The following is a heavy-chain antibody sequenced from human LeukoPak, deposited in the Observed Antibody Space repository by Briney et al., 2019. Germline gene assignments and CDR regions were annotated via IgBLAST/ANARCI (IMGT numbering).Heavy chain of an antibody. V-gene: IGHV1-69*13. D-gene: IGHD2-21*01. CDR1: GGTFSSYA. CDR3: ARVHIGDAYYYMDV. CDR2: IIPIFGTA. Sequence: RRASVKVSCKASGGTFSSYAISWVRQAPGQGLEWMGGIIPIFGTANYAQKFQGRVTITADESTSTAYMELSSLRSEDTAVYYCARVHIGDAYYYMDVWGKGTTVTISS. J-gene: IGHJ6*03.